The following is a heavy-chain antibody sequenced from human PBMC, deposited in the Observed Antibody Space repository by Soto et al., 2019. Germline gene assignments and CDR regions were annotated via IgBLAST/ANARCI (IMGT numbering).Heavy chain of an antibody. V-gene: IGHV3-23*01. CDR1: GFTLSSYA. J-gene: IGHJ3*02. Sequence: GRSLRLSCAAWGFTLSSYAMSWVRQAPGKGLEWVSAISGSGGSTYYADSVKGRFTISRDNSKNTLYLQMNSLRAEDTAVHYCAKLTTVATRDAFDIWGQGTMVTVSS. CDR2: ISGSGGST. D-gene: IGHD4-17*01. CDR3: AKLTTVATRDAFDI.